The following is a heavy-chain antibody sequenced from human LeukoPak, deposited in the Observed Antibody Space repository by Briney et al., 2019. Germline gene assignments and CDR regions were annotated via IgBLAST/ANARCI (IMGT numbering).Heavy chain of an antibody. J-gene: IGHJ4*02. CDR1: GGSISSSNW. CDR3: ANYYYDSSGYYEE. D-gene: IGHD3-22*01. Sequence: PSDTLSLTCAVSGGSISSSNWWSWVRQPPGKGLEWIGEIYHSGSTNYNPSLKSRVTISVDKSKNQFSLKLSSVTAADTAVYYCANYYYDSSGYYEEWGQGTLVTVSS. CDR2: IYHSGST. V-gene: IGHV4-4*02.